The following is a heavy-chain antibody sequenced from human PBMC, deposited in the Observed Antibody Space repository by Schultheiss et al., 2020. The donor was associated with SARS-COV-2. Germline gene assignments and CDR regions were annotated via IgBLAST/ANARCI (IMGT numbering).Heavy chain of an antibody. CDR2: IYYSGST. V-gene: IGHV4-31*03. CDR1: GGSISSGGYY. CDR3: AREMGAAMVRARHMGV. J-gene: IGHJ6*02. D-gene: IGHD3-10*01. Sequence: SETLSLTCTVSGGSISSGGYYWSWIRQHPGKGLEWIGYIYYSGSTYYNPSLKSRVTISVDTSKNQFSLKLSSVTAADTAVYYCAREMGAAMVRARHMGVWGQGTTVTVSS.